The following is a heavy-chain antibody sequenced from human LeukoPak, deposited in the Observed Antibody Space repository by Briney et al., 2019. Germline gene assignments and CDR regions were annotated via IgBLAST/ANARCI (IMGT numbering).Heavy chain of an antibody. CDR3: ARSIVVVPAAHMGGWFDP. D-gene: IGHD2-2*01. CDR2: IYYSGST. Sequence: SETLSLTCTVSGGSIISRSYYWGWIRQPPGKGLEWIGSIYYSGSTYYNPSLKSRVTISVDTSKNQFSLKLSSVTAADTAVYYCARSIVVVPAAHMGGWFDPWGQGTLVTVSS. V-gene: IGHV4-39*07. J-gene: IGHJ5*02. CDR1: GGSIISRSYY.